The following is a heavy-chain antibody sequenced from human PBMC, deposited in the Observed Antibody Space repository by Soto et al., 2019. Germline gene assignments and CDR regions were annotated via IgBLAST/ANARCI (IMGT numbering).Heavy chain of an antibody. D-gene: IGHD6-6*01. V-gene: IGHV4-34*01. CDR3: ARRVVVAARTENFDY. CDR1: WGTFSGHY. Sequence: ETISLPRAVFWGTFSGHYWRLLLKQKGKGLEWIGSINHSGSTNYNPSLKSRVTISVDTSKNQFSLKLSSVTAADTAVYYCARRVVVAARTENFDYWGQGTLVTVSS. J-gene: IGHJ4*02. CDR2: INHSGST.